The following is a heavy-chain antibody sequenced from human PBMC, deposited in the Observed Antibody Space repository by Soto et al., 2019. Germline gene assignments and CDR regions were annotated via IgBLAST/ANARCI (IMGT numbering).Heavy chain of an antibody. D-gene: IGHD1-1*01. J-gene: IGHJ5*02. CDR2: IIPIFGTA. Sequence: QVQLVQSGAEVKKPGSSVKVSCKASGGTFSSYAISWVRQAPGQGLEWMGGIIPIFGTANYAQKFQGRVTITADESTSTAYMELSSLRSEDTAVYYCARDHESDNYEGYNWFDPWGQGTLVTVSS. V-gene: IGHV1-69*01. CDR3: ARDHESDNYEGYNWFDP. CDR1: GGTFSSYA.